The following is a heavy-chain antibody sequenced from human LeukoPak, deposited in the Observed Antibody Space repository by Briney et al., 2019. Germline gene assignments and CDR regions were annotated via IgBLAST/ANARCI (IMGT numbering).Heavy chain of an antibody. V-gene: IGHV1-69-2*01. CDR1: GYTFTSYG. Sequence: ASVKVSCKASGYTFTSYGISWVRQAPGKGLEWMELVDPEDGETIYAEKFQGRVTITADTSTDTAYMELSSLRSEDTAVYYCATGTSSSSWVFDYWGQGTLVTVSS. J-gene: IGHJ4*02. CDR2: VDPEDGET. D-gene: IGHD6-6*01. CDR3: ATGTSSSSWVFDY.